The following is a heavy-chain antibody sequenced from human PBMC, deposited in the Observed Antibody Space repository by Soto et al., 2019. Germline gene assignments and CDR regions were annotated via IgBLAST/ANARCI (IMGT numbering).Heavy chain of an antibody. J-gene: IGHJ6*02. Sequence: SETLSLTCAVYGGSFSGYYWSWIRQPPGKGLEWIGEINHSGSTNYNPSLKSRVTISVDTSKNQFSLKLSSVTAADTAVYYCARISGIYYYGMDVWDQGTTVTVS. CDR3: ARISGIYYYGMDV. CDR2: INHSGST. V-gene: IGHV4-34*01. D-gene: IGHD3-10*01. CDR1: GGSFSGYY.